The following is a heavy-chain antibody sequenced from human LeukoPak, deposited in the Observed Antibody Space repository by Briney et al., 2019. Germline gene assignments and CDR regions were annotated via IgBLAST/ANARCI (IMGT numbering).Heavy chain of an antibody. CDR3: ATRSGSGWFFDY. CDR2: IYYSGST. CDR1: GGSISSYY. D-gene: IGHD6-19*01. V-gene: IGHV4-59*01. Sequence: SETLSPTCTVSGGSISSYYWSWIRQPPGKGLEYIGYIYYSGSTNYNPSLKSRVTISVDTSKNQFSLKLYSVTAADTAVYYCATRSGSGWFFDYWGQGTLVTVSS. J-gene: IGHJ4*02.